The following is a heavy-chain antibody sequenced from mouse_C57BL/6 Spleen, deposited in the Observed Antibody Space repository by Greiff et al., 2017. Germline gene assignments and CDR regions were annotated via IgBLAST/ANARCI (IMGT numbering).Heavy chain of an antibody. J-gene: IGHJ2*01. CDR2: IDPSDSYT. V-gene: IGHV1-50*01. Sequence: QVQLQQPGAELVKPGASVKLSCKASGYTFTSYWMQWVKQRPGQGLEWIGEIDPSDSYTNYNQKFKGKATLTVDTSSSTAYMQLSSLTSEDSAVYYCASLGLDYFDYWGQGTTRTVSS. CDR3: ASLGLDYFDY. D-gene: IGHD4-1*01. CDR1: GYTFTSYW.